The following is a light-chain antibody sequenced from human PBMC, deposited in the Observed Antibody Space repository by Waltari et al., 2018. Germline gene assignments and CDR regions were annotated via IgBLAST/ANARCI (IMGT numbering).Light chain of an antibody. V-gene: IGKV1D-13*01. CDR2: DAS. CDR1: QGISSA. CDR3: QQFNNYLLT. Sequence: AIQLTQSPSSLSASVGDRVTITCRASQGISSALAWYQQKPGKAPKLLIYDASSLESVVPSRFSGSGSGTDFTLTISSLQPEDFATYYCQQFNNYLLTFGGGTKVEIK. J-gene: IGKJ4*01.